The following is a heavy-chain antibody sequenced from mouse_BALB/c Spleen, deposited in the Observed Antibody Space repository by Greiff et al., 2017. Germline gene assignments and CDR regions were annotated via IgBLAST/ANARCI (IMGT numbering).Heavy chain of an antibody. CDR3: TRSGSILLAY. CDR1: GYTFTSYW. Sequence: QVQLKQPGAELVRPGASVKLSCKASGYTFTSYWINWVKQRPGQGLEWIGNIYPSDSYTNYNQKFKDKATLTVDKSSSTAYMQLSSPTSEDSAVYYCTRSGSILLAYWGQGTLVTVSA. J-gene: IGHJ3*01. D-gene: IGHD2-12*01. V-gene: IGHV1-69*02. CDR2: IYPSDSYT.